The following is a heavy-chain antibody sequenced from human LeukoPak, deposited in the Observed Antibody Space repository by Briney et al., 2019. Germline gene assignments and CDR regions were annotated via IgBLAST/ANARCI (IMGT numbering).Heavy chain of an antibody. Sequence: GGSPRLSCAASGFTFSNYWMHWVRQAPGKGLVWVSRINSDGINTSYADSVKGRFTISRDNAKNTLNLQMNSLRAEDTAVYYCAKLEFGGYHMDVWGKGTTVTISS. CDR3: AKLEFGGYHMDV. D-gene: IGHD3-10*01. CDR1: GFTFSNYW. J-gene: IGHJ6*03. CDR2: INSDGINT. V-gene: IGHV3-74*01.